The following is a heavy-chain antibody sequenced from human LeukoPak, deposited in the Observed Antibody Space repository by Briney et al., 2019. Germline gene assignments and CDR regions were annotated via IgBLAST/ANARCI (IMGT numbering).Heavy chain of an antibody. D-gene: IGHD3-22*01. Sequence: PSVRVSCKASGYTFTSYGISWVRQARGQGLEGRGWISAYNGNTNYAQKLQGRDTMTTDTSTSTAYMELTSLRSDDTAVYYCARSITMMDSDAFDIWGQGTMVTVSS. J-gene: IGHJ3*02. V-gene: IGHV1-18*01. CDR1: GYTFTSYG. CDR2: ISAYNGNT. CDR3: ARSITMMDSDAFDI.